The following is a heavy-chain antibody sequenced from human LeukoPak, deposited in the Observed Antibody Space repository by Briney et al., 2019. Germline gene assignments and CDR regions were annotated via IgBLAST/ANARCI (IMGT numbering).Heavy chain of an antibody. Sequence: GASVKVSCKASGGTFSSYAISWVRQAPGQGLEWMGAIIPIFGTANYAQKFQGRVTIAADKSTSTAYMELSSLRSEDTAVYYCASYYGDYPSYYYGMDVWGKGTTVTVSS. V-gene: IGHV1-69*06. D-gene: IGHD4-17*01. CDR2: IIPIFGTA. CDR3: ASYYGDYPSYYYGMDV. CDR1: GGTFSSYA. J-gene: IGHJ6*04.